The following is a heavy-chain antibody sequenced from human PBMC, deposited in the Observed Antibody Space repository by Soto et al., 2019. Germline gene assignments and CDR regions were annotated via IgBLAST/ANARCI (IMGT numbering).Heavy chain of an antibody. J-gene: IGHJ4*02. D-gene: IGHD5-18*01. CDR1: GFTFSNAW. CDR3: TTDSYGYGIRY. Sequence: GGSPRLSCAAPGFTFSNAWMNWVRQAPGKGLEWVGRIKSKTDGGTTDYAAPVKGRFTVSRDDSKNTLYLQMNSLKTEDTAVYYCTTDSYGYGIRYWGQGTLVTVS. CDR2: IKSKTDGGTT. V-gene: IGHV3-15*07.